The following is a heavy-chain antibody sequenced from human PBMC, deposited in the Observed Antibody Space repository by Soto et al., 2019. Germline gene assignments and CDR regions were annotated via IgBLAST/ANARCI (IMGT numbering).Heavy chain of an antibody. J-gene: IGHJ5*02. CDR1: GGSISNYY. D-gene: IGHD2-15*01. V-gene: IGHV4-59*01. CDR3: AREADPLFCSGSSCYGGWFDT. Sequence: PSETLSLTCTVSGGSISNYYRTWIRQTPGKGLEWIGYIYDSGDTYYNPSLRSRVTISDHTSKNQFSLKLSSISAADTAVYYCAREADPLFCSGSSCYGGWFDTWGRGTLVTVSS. CDR2: IYDSGDT.